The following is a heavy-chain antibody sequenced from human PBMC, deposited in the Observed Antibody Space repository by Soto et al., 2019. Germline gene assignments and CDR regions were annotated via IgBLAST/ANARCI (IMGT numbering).Heavy chain of an antibody. CDR2: IIPLLGTT. CDR3: TRGQDARSHSANTYYFAY. V-gene: IGHV1-69*01. J-gene: IGHJ4*02. D-gene: IGHD1-26*01. Sequence: QVQLVQGGGEMKKPGSAVKVSCKASGGIFRYSAFFWVRQAPGQGLEWMGGIIPLLGTTHSAPKFQGRVTFTADESTNTAYMALSSLKSEDTALYYCTRGQDARSHSANTYYFAYWCQGTLITASS. CDR1: GGIFRYSA.